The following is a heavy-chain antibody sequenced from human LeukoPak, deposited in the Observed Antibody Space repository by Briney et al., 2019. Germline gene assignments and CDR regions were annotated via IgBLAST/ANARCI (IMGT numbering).Heavy chain of an antibody. CDR1: GFTVSSNY. J-gene: IGHJ4*02. D-gene: IGHD6-13*01. Sequence: PGGSLRLSCAASGFTVSSNYMSWVRQAPGKGLEWVSYISSSSSTIYYADSVKGRFTISRDNAKNSLYLQMNSLRAEDTAVYYCARVSRWSSWDYWGQGTLVTASS. CDR2: ISSSSSTI. V-gene: IGHV3-48*01. CDR3: ARVSRWSSWDY.